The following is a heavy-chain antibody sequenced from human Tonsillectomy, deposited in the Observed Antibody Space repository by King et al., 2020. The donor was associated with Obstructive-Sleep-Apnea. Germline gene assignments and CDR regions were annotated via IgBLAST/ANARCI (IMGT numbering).Heavy chain of an antibody. D-gene: IGHD2-15*01. Sequence: QLQESGPGLVKPSETLSLTCTVSDYSISSTYYWGWIRQAPDKGLEWIGSVYRSGSTTYYTPSLKTRLTISVDTSKNQFSLRLSSVTTADTAAYYCATRAGYCSGGSCLAGAFDIWGQGTMVTVSS. J-gene: IGHJ3*02. CDR1: DYSISSTYY. CDR3: ATRAGYCSGGSCLAGAFDI. CDR2: VYRSGSTT. V-gene: IGHV4-38-2*02.